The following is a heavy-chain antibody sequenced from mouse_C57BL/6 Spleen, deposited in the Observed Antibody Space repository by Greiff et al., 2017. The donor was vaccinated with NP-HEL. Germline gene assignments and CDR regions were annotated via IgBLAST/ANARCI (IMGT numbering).Heavy chain of an antibody. D-gene: IGHD2-3*01. V-gene: IGHV3-1*01. J-gene: IGHJ1*03. CDR3: ARRGGYYPDWYFDV. CDR2: ISYSGST. Sequence: DVKLQESGPGMVKPSQSLSLTCTVTGYSITSGYDWHWIRHFPGNKLEWMGYISYSGSTNYNPSLKSRISITHDTSKNHFFLKLNSVTTEDTATYYCARRGGYYPDWYFDVWGTGTTVTVSS. CDR1: GYSITSGYD.